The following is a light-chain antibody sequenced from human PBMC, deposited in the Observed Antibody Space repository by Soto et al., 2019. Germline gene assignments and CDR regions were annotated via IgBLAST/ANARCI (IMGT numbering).Light chain of an antibody. CDR3: QQYNNWPLT. CDR2: GAS. J-gene: IGKJ5*01. Sequence: IVMTQSPAILSVSPGERATLSCRASQSVSSNLAWYQQKPGQAPRLLIYGASTRATGIPARFSGSGSGTEFTLTISSLQSEDFEVYYCQQYNNWPLTFGQGTRLEIK. CDR1: QSVSSN. V-gene: IGKV3-15*01.